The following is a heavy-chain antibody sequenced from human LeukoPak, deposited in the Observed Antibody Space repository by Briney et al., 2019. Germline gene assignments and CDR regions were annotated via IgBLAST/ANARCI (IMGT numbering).Heavy chain of an antibody. J-gene: IGHJ6*02. Sequence: SETLSLTCTVSGGSISSGGHYWTWIRQRPGKGLEWIGFINYGGSTYYDPSLKSRVSISLDTSQNQFSLRLSSVTAADTAVYYCARDEAIFGAGYYYGMDVWGQGTTVTVSS. CDR3: ARDEAIFGAGYYYGMDV. D-gene: IGHD3-3*01. V-gene: IGHV4-31*03. CDR1: GGSISSGGHY. CDR2: INYGGST.